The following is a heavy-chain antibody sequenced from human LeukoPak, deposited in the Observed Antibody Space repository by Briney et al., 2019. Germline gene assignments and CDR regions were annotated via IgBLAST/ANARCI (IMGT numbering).Heavy chain of an antibody. V-gene: IGHV3-20*04. CDR3: AREGYYYDSSGYYLGYYFDY. CDR2: INWNGGST. Sequence: PGGSLRPSSAASGFTFDDYGMSWVRQAPGKGLEWVSGINWNGGSTGYAHSVKGRFTISRDNAKNSLYLQMNSLRAEDTALYYCAREGYYYDSSGYYLGYYFDYWGQGTLVTVSS. D-gene: IGHD3-22*01. J-gene: IGHJ4*02. CDR1: GFTFDDYG.